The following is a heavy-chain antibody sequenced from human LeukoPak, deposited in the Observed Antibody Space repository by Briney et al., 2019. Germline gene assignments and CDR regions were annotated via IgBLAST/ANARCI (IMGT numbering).Heavy chain of an antibody. V-gene: IGHV3-7*01. CDR1: GFTFSSYW. Sequence: GGSLRLSCAASGFTFSSYWMSWVRQAPGKGLEWVANIKQDGSKKYYVDSVKGRFTISRDNAKNSLYLQMNSLRAEDTAVYYCARVGDSRDGYNYAADFDYRGQGTLVTVSS. CDR2: IKQDGSKK. D-gene: IGHD5-24*01. J-gene: IGHJ4*02. CDR3: ARVGDSRDGYNYAADFDY.